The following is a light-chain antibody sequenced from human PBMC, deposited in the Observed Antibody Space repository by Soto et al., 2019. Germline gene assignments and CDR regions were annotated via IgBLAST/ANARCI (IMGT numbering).Light chain of an antibody. CDR1: QSVSSTY. J-gene: IGKJ1*01. CDR3: QHFVNSLTWT. V-gene: IGKV3-20*01. CDR2: GAS. Sequence: EIVLTQSPGTLSLSPGERATLSCRASQSVSSTYLIWYQQKPGQAPRLLIYGASSRATGVQDRFSGGRSWTDFTLTISRLGSEDFAVYYCQHFVNSLTWTFGQGTKVEIK.